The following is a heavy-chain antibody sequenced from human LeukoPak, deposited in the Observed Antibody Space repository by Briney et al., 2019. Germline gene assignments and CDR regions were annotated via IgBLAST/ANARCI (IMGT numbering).Heavy chain of an antibody. CDR2: ISGSGGST. CDR1: GFTFSSYG. J-gene: IGHJ4*02. CDR3: AKSRVYGDYFGY. D-gene: IGHD4-17*01. V-gene: IGHV3-23*01. Sequence: GGSLRLSCAASGFTFSSYGMSWVRQAPGKGLEWVSAISGSGGSTYYADSVKGRFTISRDNSKNTLYLQMNSLRAEDTAVYYCAKSRVYGDYFGYWGQGTLVTVSS.